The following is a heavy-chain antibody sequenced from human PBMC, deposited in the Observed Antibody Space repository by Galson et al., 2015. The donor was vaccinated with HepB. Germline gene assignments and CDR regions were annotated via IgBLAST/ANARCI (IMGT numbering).Heavy chain of an antibody. D-gene: IGHD3-10*01. J-gene: IGHJ6*03. Sequence: SVKVSCKASGYSFTSYGISWVRQAPGQGLEWMGWISAYNGNTNYAQKLQGRVTTTTDTSTSTAYMELRSLRSDDTAVYYCARDSPYGSGSYIGYYMDVWGKGTTVTVSS. CDR2: ISAYNGNT. V-gene: IGHV1-18*01. CDR1: GYSFTSYG. CDR3: ARDSPYGSGSYIGYYMDV.